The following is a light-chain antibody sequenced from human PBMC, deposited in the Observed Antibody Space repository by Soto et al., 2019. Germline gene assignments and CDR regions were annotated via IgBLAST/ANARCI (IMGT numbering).Light chain of an antibody. CDR3: QQLNSYTPT. CDR1: QSIGSW. J-gene: IGKJ5*01. V-gene: IGKV1-5*03. CDR2: NTS. Sequence: DTQMTQSPATLSASVGDRVTLSCRASQSIGSWLAWYQQKPGKAPKLLIYNTSILENGVPSRFSGSGAGTDFTLTISSLQPEDFATYYCQQLNSYTPTFGQGTRLEIK.